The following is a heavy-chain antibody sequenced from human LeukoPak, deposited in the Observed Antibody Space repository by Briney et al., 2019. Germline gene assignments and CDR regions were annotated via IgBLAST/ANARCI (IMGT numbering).Heavy chain of an antibody. D-gene: IGHD2-8*01. CDR2: IKQDGSEK. Sequence: GGSLRLSCAASGFTFSSYWMSWVRQAPGKGLEWVANIKQDGSEKYYADSVKGRFTISRDNAKNSLYLQMNSLRAEDTALYYCARSLLMVYATPFDYWGQGTLVTVSS. CDR1: GFTFSSYW. CDR3: ARSLLMVYATPFDY. V-gene: IGHV3-7*03. J-gene: IGHJ4*02.